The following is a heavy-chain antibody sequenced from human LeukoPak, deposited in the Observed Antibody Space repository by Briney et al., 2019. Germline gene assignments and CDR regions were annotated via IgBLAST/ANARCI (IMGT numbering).Heavy chain of an antibody. J-gene: IGHJ4*02. D-gene: IGHD2-2*02. CDR2: IYPGDSDT. V-gene: IGHV5-51*01. CDR1: GYSFTSYW. CDR3: ARGYCSSTSCYKGDY. Sequence: GESLKISCKGSGYSFTSYWIGWVRQMPGKGLEWMGIIYPGDSDTRYSPSFQGQVTISADKSISTAYLQWSSLKASDTAMYYCARGYCSSTSCYKGDYWGQGTLVTVSS.